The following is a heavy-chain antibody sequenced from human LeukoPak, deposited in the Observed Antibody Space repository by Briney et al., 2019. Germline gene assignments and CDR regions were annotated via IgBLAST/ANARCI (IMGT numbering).Heavy chain of an antibody. CDR3: ARFPTAHYACGMDV. CDR1: GYTFTNSY. V-gene: IGHV1-46*01. J-gene: IGHJ6*02. CDR2: IYPSGGST. Sequence: GASVKDSCMASGYTFTNSYMRWVRQAPGQGLEWMGIIYPSGGSTSYAQKFQGRVTMTRDTSTSTVYMELSSLRSEDTAVYYCARFPTAHYACGMDVWGQGTTVTVSS. D-gene: IGHD2-21*02.